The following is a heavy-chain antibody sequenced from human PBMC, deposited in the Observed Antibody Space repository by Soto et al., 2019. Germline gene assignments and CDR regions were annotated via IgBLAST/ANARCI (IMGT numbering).Heavy chain of an antibody. CDR2: IYYSGSS. CDR3: ARHDFDWLSPQGYCMDV. CDR1: GVSITSYY. V-gene: IGHV4-59*08. Sequence: PSETLSLTCTVSGVSITSYYWSWIRQSPGKGLEWIGYIYYSGSSNYNPSLKSRVTISVDTSKNQFSLKLSSVTAADTAVYYWARHDFDWLSPQGYCMDVWGQGTTVT. D-gene: IGHD3-9*01. J-gene: IGHJ6*02.